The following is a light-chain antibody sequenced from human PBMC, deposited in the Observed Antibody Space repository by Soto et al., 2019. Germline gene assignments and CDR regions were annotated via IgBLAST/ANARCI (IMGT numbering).Light chain of an antibody. CDR2: GAS. CDR1: QDIRTE. CDR3: LQDYNYPRT. Sequence: AIQMTQSPSSLSASVGDRVTITCRSSQDIRTELGWYQQRPGKAPNLLIYGASTLQTGVPSRFSGSGSGTDFFLTISSPQPEDVATYFCLQDYNYPRTFGQGTKLQIK. J-gene: IGKJ2*01. V-gene: IGKV1-6*01.